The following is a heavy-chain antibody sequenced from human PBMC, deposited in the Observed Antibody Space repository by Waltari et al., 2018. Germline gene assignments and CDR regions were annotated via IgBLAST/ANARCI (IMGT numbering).Heavy chain of an antibody. D-gene: IGHD2-2*03. V-gene: IGHV3-15*01. CDR1: GFIFKYAW. J-gene: IGHJ4*02. CDR2: IKAKDEGETT. CDR3: ATECHIYTSLDIYDF. Sequence: EVLLVESGGGLVKPGGSLRLSCASSGFIFKYAWLSLVRQAPGKGLEWVGRIKAKDEGETTEYAEPVKGRLTISRDDAVNNVFLQMSSLKIDDKAVYYCATECHIYTSLDIYDFWGQGSLVAVSS.